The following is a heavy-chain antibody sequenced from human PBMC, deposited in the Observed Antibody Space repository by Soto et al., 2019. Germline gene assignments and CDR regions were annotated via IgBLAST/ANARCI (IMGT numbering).Heavy chain of an antibody. J-gene: IGHJ4*02. CDR3: AREGEGYSGYVFDY. Sequence: GGSLRLSCAASGFTFSSYGMHWVRQAPGKGLEWVAVIWYDGSNKYYADSVKGRFTISRDNSKNTLYLQMNSLRAEDAAVYYCAREGEGYSGYVFDYWGQGTLVTVSS. D-gene: IGHD5-12*01. CDR2: IWYDGSNK. CDR1: GFTFSSYG. V-gene: IGHV3-30*19.